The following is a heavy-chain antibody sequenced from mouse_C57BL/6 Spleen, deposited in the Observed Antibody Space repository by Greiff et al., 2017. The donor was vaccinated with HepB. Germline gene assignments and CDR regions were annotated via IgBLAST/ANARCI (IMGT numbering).Heavy chain of an antibody. V-gene: IGHV1-82*01. D-gene: IGHD1-1*01. CDR3: ARENYYGSSWFAY. CDR1: GYAFSSSW. Sequence: VMLVESGPELVKPGASVKISCKASGYAFSSSWMNWVKQRPGKGLEWIGRIYPGDGDTNYNGKFKGKATLTADKSSSTAYMQLSSLTSEDSAVYFCARENYYGSSWFAYWGQGTLVTVSA. CDR2: IYPGDGDT. J-gene: IGHJ3*01.